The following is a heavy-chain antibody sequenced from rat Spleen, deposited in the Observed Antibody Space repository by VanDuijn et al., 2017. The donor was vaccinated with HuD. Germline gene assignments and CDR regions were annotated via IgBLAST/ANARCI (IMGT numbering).Heavy chain of an antibody. V-gene: IGHV2-1*01. Sequence: QVQLKESGPGLVQPSQTLSLICTVSGFSLISHSVHWVRQPPGKGLEWMGGIWGDGSTDYNSILKSRLTIKRYTSKSQVFLKMNSLQTEDTATYYCARDVANYYGGTYGVMAAWGQGASVTVSS. J-gene: IGHJ4*01. CDR1: GFSLISHS. D-gene: IGHD1-12*02. CDR3: ARDVANYYGGTYGVMAA. CDR2: IWGDGST.